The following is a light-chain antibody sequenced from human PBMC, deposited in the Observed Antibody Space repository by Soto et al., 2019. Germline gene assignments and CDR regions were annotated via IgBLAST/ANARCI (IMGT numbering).Light chain of an antibody. CDR2: GAF. CDR3: QQRSNWPT. Sequence: EIVLTQSPATLSLSPGERATLSCRASQSVSSYLAWYQQKPGQAPRLLIYGAFNRATGIPARFSGSGSGTDFTLTISSLEPEDFAVYYCQQRSNWPTFGGGTKVDI. V-gene: IGKV3-11*01. J-gene: IGKJ4*01. CDR1: QSVSSY.